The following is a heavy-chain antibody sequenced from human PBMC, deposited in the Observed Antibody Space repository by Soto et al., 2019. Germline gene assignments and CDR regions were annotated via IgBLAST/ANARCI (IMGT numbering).Heavy chain of an antibody. J-gene: IGHJ3*02. CDR1: GFTFSSYW. D-gene: IGHD3-10*01. CDR3: ARGAGSYFRRVVGAFDI. CDR2: IKQDGSEK. V-gene: IGHV3-7*04. Sequence: GGSLRLSCAASGFTFSSYWMTWVRQAPGKGLEWVANIKQDGSEKFYVDSVKGRFTISRDNAKNSLYMQMNSLRAEDTAVYYWARGAGSYFRRVVGAFDIWGQGTMVTVSS.